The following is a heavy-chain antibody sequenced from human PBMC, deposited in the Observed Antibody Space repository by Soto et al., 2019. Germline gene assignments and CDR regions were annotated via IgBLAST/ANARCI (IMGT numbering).Heavy chain of an antibody. CDR2: ISGSGST. J-gene: IGHJ4*02. V-gene: IGHV3-23*01. Sequence: GSLRLSCAASGFTFSNYAMNWVRQAPGKGLEWVSAISGSGSTYYADSVKGRFTISRDNSKNTLYLQMNSLRAEDTAVYYCAKLPLRLDYFDYWGPGTLVTVSS. CDR3: AKLPLRLDYFDY. CDR1: GFTFSNYA. D-gene: IGHD5-12*01.